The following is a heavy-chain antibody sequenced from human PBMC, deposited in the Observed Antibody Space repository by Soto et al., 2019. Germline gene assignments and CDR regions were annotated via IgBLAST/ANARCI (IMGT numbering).Heavy chain of an antibody. CDR2: IKQDGSEK. J-gene: IGHJ6*02. CDR1: GFTFSSYW. Sequence: EVQLVESGGGLVQPGGSLRLSCAASGFTFSSYWMSWVRQAPGKGLEWVANIKQDGSEKYYVDSVKGRFTNSRDNAKNALYLQMNSLRAEDTAVYYCARDRNYYGMDVWGQGTTVTVSS. CDR3: ARDRNYYGMDV. V-gene: IGHV3-7*03.